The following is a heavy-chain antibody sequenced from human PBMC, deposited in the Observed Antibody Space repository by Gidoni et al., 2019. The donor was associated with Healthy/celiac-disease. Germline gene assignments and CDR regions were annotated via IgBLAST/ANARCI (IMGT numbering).Heavy chain of an antibody. V-gene: IGHV4-59*01. D-gene: IGHD4-17*01. CDR1: GGSISSYY. Sequence: QVQLQASGPGLVKPSETLSLTCTVSGGSISSYYWSWIRQPPGKGLEWIGYIYYSGSTNYNPSLKSRVTISVDTSKNQFSLKLSSVTAADTAVYYCARDTVTTDWYFDLWGRGTLVTVSS. J-gene: IGHJ2*01. CDR2: IYYSGST. CDR3: ARDTVTTDWYFDL.